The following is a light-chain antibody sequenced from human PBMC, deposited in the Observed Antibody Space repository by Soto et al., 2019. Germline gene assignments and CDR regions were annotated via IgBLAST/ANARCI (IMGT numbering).Light chain of an antibody. Sequence: EIVLTQSPGTLSLSPGERATLSCRASQSVRDRYLAWYQQKPGQAPSLLIYDTSTRATGVPDRFSGSGSGTDFALTISRVEAEDFAIYCCQQYGSSPGTLGQGTKVDIK. CDR3: QQYGSSPGT. CDR2: DTS. CDR1: QSVRDRY. V-gene: IGKV3-20*01. J-gene: IGKJ1*01.